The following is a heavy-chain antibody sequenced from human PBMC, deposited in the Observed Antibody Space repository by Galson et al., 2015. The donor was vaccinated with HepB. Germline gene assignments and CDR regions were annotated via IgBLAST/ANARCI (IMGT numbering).Heavy chain of an antibody. CDR3: ARIVVPAAIGTLDP. CDR2: IIPIFGTA. CDR1: GGTFSSYA. V-gene: IGHV1-69*13. Sequence: SVKVSCKASGGTFSSYAISWVRQAPGQGLEWMGGIIPIFGTANYAQKFQGRVTITADESTSTAYMELSSLRSEDTAVYYCARIVVPAAIGTLDPWGQGTLVTVSS. D-gene: IGHD2-2*01. J-gene: IGHJ5*02.